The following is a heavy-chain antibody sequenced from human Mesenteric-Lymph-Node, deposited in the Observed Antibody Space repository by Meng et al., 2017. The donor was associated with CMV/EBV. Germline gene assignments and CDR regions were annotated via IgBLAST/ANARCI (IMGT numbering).Heavy chain of an antibody. CDR2: IRYDGSNK. J-gene: IGHJ4*02. CDR3: AKEQQYCTLNSYPGDY. Sequence: GGSLRLSCAASGFTFSTYGMHWVRQAPGKGLEWVAFIRYDGSNKYYADSVKGRFTISRDNSKNTLYLQMHSLRAEDTAVYYCAKEQQYCTLNSYPGDYWGQGTLVTVSS. D-gene: IGHD2-8*01. V-gene: IGHV3-30*02. CDR1: GFTFSTYG.